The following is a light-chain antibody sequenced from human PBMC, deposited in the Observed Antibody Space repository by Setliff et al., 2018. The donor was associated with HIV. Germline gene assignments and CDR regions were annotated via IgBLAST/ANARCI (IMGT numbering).Light chain of an antibody. CDR1: SSDIDSYNR. CDR3: SSYTNTNTGV. CDR2: EVS. Sequence: QSALAQPPSVSGSPGQSVTISCTGTSSDIDSYNRVSWYHQPPGATPELIIYEVSNRPSGVPDRFSGSKSGNTASLTISGLQAEDEADYYCSSYTNTNTGVFGTGTKVTVL. V-gene: IGLV2-18*02. J-gene: IGLJ1*01.